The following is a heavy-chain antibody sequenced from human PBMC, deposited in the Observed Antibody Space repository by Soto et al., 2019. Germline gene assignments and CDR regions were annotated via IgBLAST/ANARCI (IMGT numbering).Heavy chain of an antibody. CDR3: ARDVVPAGIYGRWFDP. CDR1: GGYVSSGDYY. D-gene: IGHD2-2*01. CDR2: IYYSGST. J-gene: IGHJ5*02. Sequence: QVQLQESGPGLVKPSQTLSLTCTVSGGYVSSGDYYWTWIRQLPGKGLEWIGHIYYSGSTYYNPSLKSRVSISVDTSKNQFSLRLRSVTAADTAMYYCARDVVPAGIYGRWFDPWGQGTLVTASS. V-gene: IGHV4-31*03.